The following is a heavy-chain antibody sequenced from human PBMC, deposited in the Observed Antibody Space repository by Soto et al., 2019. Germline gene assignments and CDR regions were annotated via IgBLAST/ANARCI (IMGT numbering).Heavy chain of an antibody. CDR3: ARDEYGGDSGYCGLDA. J-gene: IGHJ6*02. Sequence: QVQLVQSGAEVKKPGASVKVSCKASGYTFTRYGISWARHAPGQGLEWLGGINSYAGNTKSAQKLQGRVTMTTDKSTSKDYRELRRVRSDDTAVYYCARDEYGGDSGYCGLDAWGQGSTVTVSS. D-gene: IGHD2-21*02. V-gene: IGHV1-18*01. CDR1: GYTFTRYG. CDR2: INSYAGNT.